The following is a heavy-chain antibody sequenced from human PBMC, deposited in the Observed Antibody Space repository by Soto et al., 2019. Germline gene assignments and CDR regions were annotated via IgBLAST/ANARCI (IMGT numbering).Heavy chain of an antibody. D-gene: IGHD3-3*01. J-gene: IGHJ6*02. CDR1: GYSFTTYW. Sequence: GASLKISCESHGYSFTTYWVTWVRQKPGKGLEWVGSFHPGESDTRYSPSFRGQVTISADRSLTTAYLQWSSLQVADTAIYYCARYENTYYTFYGMDLWGQGTTVTVYS. V-gene: IGHV5-51*01. CDR2: FHPGESDT. CDR3: ARYENTYYTFYGMDL.